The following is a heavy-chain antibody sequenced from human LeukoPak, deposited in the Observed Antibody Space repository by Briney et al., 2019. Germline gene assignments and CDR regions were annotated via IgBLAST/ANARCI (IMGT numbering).Heavy chain of an antibody. V-gene: IGHV1-69-2*01. CDR1: GYTFTDYY. Sequence: ASVKVSCKVSGYTFTDYYMHWVQQAPGKGLEWMGLVDPEDGETIYAEKFQGRVTITADTSTDTAYMELSSLRSEDTAVYYCAIESPKSVVVSLRGQGTLVTVSS. D-gene: IGHD2-2*01. J-gene: IGHJ4*02. CDR3: AIESPKSVVVSL. CDR2: VDPEDGET.